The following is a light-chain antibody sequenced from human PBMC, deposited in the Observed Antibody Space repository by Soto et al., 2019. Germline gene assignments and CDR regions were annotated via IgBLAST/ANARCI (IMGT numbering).Light chain of an antibody. CDR3: QQYDSSPPFALT. V-gene: IGKV3D-15*01. CDR1: QYVSTN. J-gene: IGKJ4*01. Sequence: ETVMTQFPATLSVSPGERATLSCRASQYVSTNLAWYQQQPGQPPRLLIYDISNRATGIPARFSGSGSGTDFTLTINRLEPEDFAVYYCQQYDSSPPFALTFGGGTKVDIK. CDR2: DIS.